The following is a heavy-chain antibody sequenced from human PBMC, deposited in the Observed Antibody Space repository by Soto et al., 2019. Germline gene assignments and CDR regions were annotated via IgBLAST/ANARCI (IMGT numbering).Heavy chain of an antibody. Sequence: ASVKVSCKVSGYSLTELSMHWVRQAPGKGLEWMGGFAREDDGAIYAQKFKGRVTVTADTATDTVYMELSSLRSEDTAVYYCATYPRGRGYYYGMDVWGQGTTVTVSS. D-gene: IGHD1-26*01. CDR2: FAREDDGA. CDR1: GYSLTELS. J-gene: IGHJ6*02. V-gene: IGHV1-24*01. CDR3: ATYPRGRGYYYGMDV.